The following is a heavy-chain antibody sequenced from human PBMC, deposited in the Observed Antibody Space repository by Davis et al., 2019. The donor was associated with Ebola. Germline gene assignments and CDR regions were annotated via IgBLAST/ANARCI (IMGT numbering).Heavy chain of an antibody. CDR1: GFTFKDYY. Sequence: GGSLRLSCAASGFTFKDYYMNWVRQAPGKGLEWISYISNTGNTKYYGDSVEGRFTVSRDNTRSSPYLQVSSLRVEDTAVYYCAIQGFDSWGQGALVTVSS. CDR3: AIQGFDS. J-gene: IGHJ4*02. V-gene: IGHV3-11*04. CDR2: ISNTGNTK.